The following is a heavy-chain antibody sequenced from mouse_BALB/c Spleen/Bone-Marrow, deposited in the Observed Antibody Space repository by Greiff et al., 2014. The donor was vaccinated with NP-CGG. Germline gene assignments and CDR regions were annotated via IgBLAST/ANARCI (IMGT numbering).Heavy chain of an antibody. CDR3: ARYDYGDYFDY. J-gene: IGHJ2*01. V-gene: IGHV14-3*02. CDR1: GFNIKDTY. CDR2: IDPANGNT. Sequence: VQLQQSGAEAVKPGASVKLSCTASGFNIKDTYMHWVKQRPEQGLEWIGRIDPANGNTKYDPKFQGKTTITADTSSNTAYLQLSSLTSEDTAVYYCARYDYGDYFDYWGQGTTRTVS. D-gene: IGHD2-4*01.